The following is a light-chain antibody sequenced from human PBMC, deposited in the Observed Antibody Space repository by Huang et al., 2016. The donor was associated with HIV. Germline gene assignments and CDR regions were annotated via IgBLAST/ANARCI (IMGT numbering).Light chain of an antibody. Sequence: DIVMTQSPLSLPVTPGEPASISCRSSQSLLHSNGYNYLGWYLQMQGQSPQLLSYLGSDRASGVPDRFSGSGSGTDFTLKISRVEAEDVGVYYCMQTLQTPYTFGQGTKLEIK. CDR3: MQTLQTPYT. CDR1: QSLLHSNGYNY. V-gene: IGKV2-28*01. J-gene: IGKJ2*01. CDR2: LGS.